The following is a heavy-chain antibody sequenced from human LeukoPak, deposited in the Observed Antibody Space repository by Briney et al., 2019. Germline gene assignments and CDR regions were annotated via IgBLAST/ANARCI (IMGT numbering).Heavy chain of an antibody. CDR3: ARGLGPMSPSLDY. J-gene: IGHJ4*02. CDR2: INHSGRV. D-gene: IGHD3-22*01. CDR1: GESFSYNY. Sequence: SETLSLTCAVSGESFSYNYWTWVRQPPGKGLEWIGDINHSGRVNYRPSLKSRVTISADTSKSQFSLKLNAVTAADTAVYYCARGLGPMSPSLDYWGQGSLVSVSS. V-gene: IGHV4-34*01.